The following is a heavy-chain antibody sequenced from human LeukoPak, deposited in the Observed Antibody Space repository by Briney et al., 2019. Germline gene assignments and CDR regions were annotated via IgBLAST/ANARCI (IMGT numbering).Heavy chain of an antibody. V-gene: IGHV3-53*05. CDR1: GFTVSSNY. CDR3: ARDPPAPEYSYGIYFDY. Sequence: GGSLRLSCAASGFTVSSNYMSWVRQAPGKGLEWVSVIYSGGSTYYADSVKGRFTISRDNSKNTLYLQMNSLRDEDTAVYYCARDPPAPEYSYGIYFDYWGQGTLVTVSS. CDR2: IYSGGST. D-gene: IGHD5-18*01. J-gene: IGHJ4*02.